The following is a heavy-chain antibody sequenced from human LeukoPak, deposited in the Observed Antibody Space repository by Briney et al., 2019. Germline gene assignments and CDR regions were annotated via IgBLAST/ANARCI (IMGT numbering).Heavy chain of an antibody. Sequence: QPGGSLRLSCAASGFTFATYAMSWVRQAPGKGLEWVSTFYETGKTDHADSVKGRFTISRDTSKNTLYLQMNSLRAEDTATYYCARRGAGSGGLHYWGQGTLVTVSS. J-gene: IGHJ4*02. CDR1: GFTFATYA. CDR2: FYETGKT. D-gene: IGHD6-19*01. V-gene: IGHV3-23*01. CDR3: ARRGAGSGGLHY.